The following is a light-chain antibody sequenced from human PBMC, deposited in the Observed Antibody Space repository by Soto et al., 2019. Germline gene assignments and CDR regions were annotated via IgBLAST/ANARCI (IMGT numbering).Light chain of an antibody. CDR3: QQRNSWPPTFT. CDR1: QSVGSF. CDR2: DTS. Sequence: TVLTQSPGTLSLSPGERATLSCRASQSVGSFLAWYQQKPGQAPRLLIYDTSIRATGIPARFSGSGSGTDFTLPISSLEPEDFAVYYCQQRNSWPPTFTFGQGTRLEIK. J-gene: IGKJ5*01. V-gene: IGKV3-11*01.